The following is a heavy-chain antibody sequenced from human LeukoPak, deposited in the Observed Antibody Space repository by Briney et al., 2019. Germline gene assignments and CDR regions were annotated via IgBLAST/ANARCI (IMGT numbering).Heavy chain of an antibody. Sequence: ASVKVSCKASGYTFTGYYMHWVRQAPGKGLEWMGGFDPEDGETIYAQKFQGRVTMTEDTTTDTAYMELSSLRSEDTAVYYCATAPHGPIAVAGTFDYWGQGTLVTVSS. J-gene: IGHJ4*02. CDR1: GYTFTGYY. CDR2: FDPEDGET. CDR3: ATAPHGPIAVAGTFDY. V-gene: IGHV1-24*01. D-gene: IGHD6-19*01.